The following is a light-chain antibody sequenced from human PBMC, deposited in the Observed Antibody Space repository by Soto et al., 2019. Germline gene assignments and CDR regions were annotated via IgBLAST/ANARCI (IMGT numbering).Light chain of an antibody. CDR1: QTVTSTL. V-gene: IGKV3-20*01. J-gene: IGKJ5*01. Sequence: EIVLTQSPGTLSLFPGERATLSCRASQTVTSTLLAWFQQKPGQAPGLLIYRASSMATGVPDRFSGSGSGTDFTLTIRRLEPEDFALYYCQQYGDAPITFGQGTRLEIK. CDR2: RAS. CDR3: QQYGDAPIT.